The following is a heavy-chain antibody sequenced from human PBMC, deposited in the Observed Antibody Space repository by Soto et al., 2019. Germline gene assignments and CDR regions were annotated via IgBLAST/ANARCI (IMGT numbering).Heavy chain of an antibody. CDR3: ASVMNNYDSTTGAFDI. J-gene: IGHJ3*02. CDR1: VGSISIGGYD. CDR2: IYYSGST. Sequence: PSETLSLTCTVSVGSISIGGYDLSWIRQPPGKGLEWIGYIYYSGSTYYNPSLKSRVTISVDTSKNQFSLKLSSVTAADTAVYYCASVMNNYDSTTGAFDIWGQGTMVTVSS. D-gene: IGHD3-22*01. V-gene: IGHV4-31*02.